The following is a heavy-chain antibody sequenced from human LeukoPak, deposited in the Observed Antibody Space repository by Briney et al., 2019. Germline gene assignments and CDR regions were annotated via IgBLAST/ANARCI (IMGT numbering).Heavy chain of an antibody. V-gene: IGHV4-61*02. CDR2: IYTSGST. J-gene: IGHJ5*02. D-gene: IGHD3-10*01. CDR3: ARESITMVRGVIGWFDP. Sequence: TSETLSLTCTVSGGSISSGSYYWSWIRQPAGKGLEWIGRIYTSGSTNYNPSLKSRVTISVDTSKNQFSLKLSSVTAADTAVYYCARESITMVRGVIGWFDPWGQGTLVTVSS. CDR1: GGSISSGSYY.